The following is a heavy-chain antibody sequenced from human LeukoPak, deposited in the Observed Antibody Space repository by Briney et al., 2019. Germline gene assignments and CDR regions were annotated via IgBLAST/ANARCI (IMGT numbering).Heavy chain of an antibody. D-gene: IGHD2-15*01. CDR3: ARFHRGWYFDY. V-gene: IGHV3-23*01. CDR2: ISISGGRT. J-gene: IGHJ4*02. CDR1: GFTFSSYA. Sequence: PGGSLRLSCAASGFTFSSYAMSWVRQAPGRGLEWVSSISISGGRTYYADSVKGRFIISRDTSNNTLYLQMSSLRAEDTAVYYCARFHRGWYFDYWGQGTLVTVSS.